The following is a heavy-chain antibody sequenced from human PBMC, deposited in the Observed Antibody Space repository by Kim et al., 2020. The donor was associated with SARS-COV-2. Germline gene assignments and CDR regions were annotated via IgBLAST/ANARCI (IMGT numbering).Heavy chain of an antibody. CDR2: SYDGSNK. J-gene: IGHJ4*02. CDR3: ARTSY. Sequence: SYDGSNKYYADSVKGRFTISRDNSKNTLYLQMNSLRAEDTAVYYCARTSYWGQGTLVTVSS. V-gene: IGHV3-30*01. D-gene: IGHD2-2*01.